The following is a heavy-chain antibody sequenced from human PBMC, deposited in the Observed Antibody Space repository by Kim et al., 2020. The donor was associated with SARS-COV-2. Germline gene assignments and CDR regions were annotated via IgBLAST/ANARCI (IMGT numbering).Heavy chain of an antibody. J-gene: IGHJ5*01. V-gene: IGHV3-48*03. Sequence: IYYADSVQGRFTISRDNANNFLYLQMNGLRADDTAVYYCARQLWEFGGFDPWGQGALVTVSS. CDR3: ARQLWEFGGFDP. CDR2: I. D-gene: IGHD3-10*01.